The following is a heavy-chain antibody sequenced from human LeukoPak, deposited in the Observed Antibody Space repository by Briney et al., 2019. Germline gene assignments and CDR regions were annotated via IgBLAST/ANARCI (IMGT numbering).Heavy chain of an antibody. CDR3: ARDSLLMGLAPDVS. V-gene: IGHV3-21*01. CDR2: ISPSPSYI. J-gene: IGHJ5*02. CDR1: EFTFSSYT. Sequence: PGGSLRLSCAASEFTFSSYTIIWVRQAPGKGLEWVSSISPSPSYIYYGDSVKGRFTISRDNAKNSVYLQMNSLRAEDTAVYYCARDSLLMGLAPDVSWGQGTLVTVSS. D-gene: IGHD1-14*01.